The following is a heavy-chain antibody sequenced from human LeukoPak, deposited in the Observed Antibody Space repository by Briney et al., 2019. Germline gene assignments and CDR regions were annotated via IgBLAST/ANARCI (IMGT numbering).Heavy chain of an antibody. CDR3: ASSGSGYDYDNYYYYYMDV. J-gene: IGHJ6*03. CDR1: GGSISSSGYY. CDR2: ISYSGST. V-gene: IGHV4-39*01. Sequence: SETLSLTCTVSGGSISSSGYYWGWIRQPPGKGLEWIGSISYSGSTYYNPSLKSRVTISVDTSKNQFSLKLSSVTAADTAVYYCASSGSGYDYDNYYYYYMDVWGKGTTVTVSS. D-gene: IGHD5-12*01.